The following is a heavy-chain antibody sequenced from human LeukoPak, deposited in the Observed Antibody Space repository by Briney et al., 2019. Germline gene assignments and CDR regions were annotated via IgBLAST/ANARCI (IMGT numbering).Heavy chain of an antibody. CDR1: GYTFTGYY. CDR2: INPNSGGT. V-gene: IGHV1-2*02. Sequence: GASVKVSFTASGYTFTGYYMHWVRQAPGQGLEWMGWINPNSGGTNYAQKFQGRVTMTRDTSISTAYMELSRLRSDDTAVYYCARGGSRYGGNNWFDPWGQGTLVTVSS. CDR3: ARGGSRYGGNNWFDP. D-gene: IGHD3-16*01. J-gene: IGHJ5*02.